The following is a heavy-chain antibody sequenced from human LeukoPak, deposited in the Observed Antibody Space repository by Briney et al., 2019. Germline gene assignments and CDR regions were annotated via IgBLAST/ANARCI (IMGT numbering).Heavy chain of an antibody. J-gene: IGHJ6*03. V-gene: IGHV3-30*04. CDR2: ITYDGKVQ. CDR1: GFAFRTYS. D-gene: IGHD3-22*01. Sequence: PGGSLRLSCAASGFAFRTYSMHWVRQAPGKGLEWLAVITYDGKVQHYADSVKGQFIVSRDNSKNTLYLQMNSLRVDDTAVYYCARAADYYDSSGQYYMDVWGKGTTVTVSS. CDR3: ARAADYYDSSGQYYMDV.